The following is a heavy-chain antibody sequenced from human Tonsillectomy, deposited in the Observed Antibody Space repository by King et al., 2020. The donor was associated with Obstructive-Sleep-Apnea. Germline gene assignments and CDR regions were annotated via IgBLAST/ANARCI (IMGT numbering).Heavy chain of an antibody. CDR1: GVTFDDYV. J-gene: IGHJ4*02. CDR2: ISWNSGSR. D-gene: IGHD5-18*01. CDR3: AKVLRGYSYDIDY. Sequence: VQLVVSGGGLVQPGRSLRLSCAASGVTFDDYVMHWVRQAPGKGLEWVSGISWNSGSRGYADSVKGRFTISRDNAKNSLYLQMNSLSAEDTALYYCAKVLRGYSYDIDYWGQGTLVTVAS. V-gene: IGHV3-9*01.